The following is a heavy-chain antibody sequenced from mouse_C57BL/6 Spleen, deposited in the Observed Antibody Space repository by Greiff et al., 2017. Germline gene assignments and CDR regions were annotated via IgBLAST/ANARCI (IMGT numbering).Heavy chain of an antibody. CDR2: IRNKANGYTT. D-gene: IGHD1-1*01. J-gene: IGHJ2*01. Sequence: DVQLQESGGGLVQPGGSLSLSCAASGFTFTDYYMSWVRQPPGKALEWLGFIRNKANGYTTEYSASVKGRFTISRDNSQSILYLQMNALRAEDSATYYCARYYGSSYDYFDYWGQGTTLTVSS. V-gene: IGHV7-3*01. CDR1: GFTFTDYY. CDR3: ARYYGSSYDYFDY.